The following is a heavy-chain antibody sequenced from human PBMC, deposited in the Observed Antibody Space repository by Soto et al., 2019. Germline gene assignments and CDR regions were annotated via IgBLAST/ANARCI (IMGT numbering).Heavy chain of an antibody. V-gene: IGHV3-7*05. J-gene: IGHJ3*02. CDR3: ARDVSPGSSGLYFDAFDI. D-gene: IGHD6-25*01. CDR1: EFAFSSYW. Sequence: EVQLVESGGGLVQPGGSLTLSCAASEFAFSSYWMNWVRQAPGKGLEWVANIRKDGSQRSYLDSVRGRFTISRDNSKNSLYLQMNSPRAEDTALYFCARDVSPGSSGLYFDAFDIWGQWTMVTVSS. CDR2: IRKDGSQR.